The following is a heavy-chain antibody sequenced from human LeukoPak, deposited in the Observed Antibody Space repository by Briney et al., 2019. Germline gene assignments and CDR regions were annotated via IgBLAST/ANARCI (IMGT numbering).Heavy chain of an antibody. CDR2: MNPNSGNT. CDR1: GYTFISYD. J-gene: IGHJ4*02. CDR3: AREGIIAAADY. D-gene: IGHD6-13*01. Sequence: ASVKVSCKASGYTFISYDINWVRQATGQGLEWMGWMNPNSGNTGYAQKFQGRVTITRNTSISTAYMELSSLRSEDTAVYYCAREGIIAAADYWGQGTLVTVSS. V-gene: IGHV1-8*03.